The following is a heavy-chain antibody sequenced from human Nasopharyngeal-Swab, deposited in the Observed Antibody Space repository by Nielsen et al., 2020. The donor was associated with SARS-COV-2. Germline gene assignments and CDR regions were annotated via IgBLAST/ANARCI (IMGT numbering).Heavy chain of an antibody. CDR2: VKQDGSEK. J-gene: IGHJ6*02. CDR1: GFTLSRYW. D-gene: IGHD2-2*01. CDR3: AREICTRITCFDYGMDV. Sequence: GESLKISCAASGFTLSRYWMSWVRQAPGKGLEWVASVKQDGSEKYSVDSVRGRFTISRDNTKNSVYLQMYNLRAEDTAVYYCAREICTRITCFDYGMDVWGQGTTVTVSS. V-gene: IGHV3-7*01.